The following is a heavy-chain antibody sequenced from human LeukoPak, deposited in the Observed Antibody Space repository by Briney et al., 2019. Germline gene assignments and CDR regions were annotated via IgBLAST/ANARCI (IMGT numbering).Heavy chain of an antibody. D-gene: IGHD4-17*01. V-gene: IGHV3-72*01. CDR2: TRNKANSYTT. J-gene: IGHJ4*02. CDR3: ARGHYGDYSFDY. Sequence: GGSLRLSCAASGFTFSDHYMDWVREAPGKRLEWVGRTRNKANSYTTEYAASVKGKFTISRDDSKNSLYLQMNSLKTEGTAVYYCARGHYGDYSFDYWGQGTLVTVSS. CDR1: GFTFSDHY.